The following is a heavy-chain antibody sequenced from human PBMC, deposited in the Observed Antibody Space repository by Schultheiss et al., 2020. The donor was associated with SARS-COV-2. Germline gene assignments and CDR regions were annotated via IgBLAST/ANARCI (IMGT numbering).Heavy chain of an antibody. Sequence: GGSLRLSCAASGFTFRSYEMNWVRQAPGKGLEWVAIIWHDGSNKYYADSVKGRFTISRDNSKYTLYLQMNSLRAEDTAMYYCAKDPGQLVIYYYYGMDVWGQGTTVTVSS. J-gene: IGHJ6*02. CDR3: AKDPGQLVIYYYYGMDV. D-gene: IGHD6-13*01. V-gene: IGHV3-33*06. CDR2: IWHDGSNK. CDR1: GFTFRSYE.